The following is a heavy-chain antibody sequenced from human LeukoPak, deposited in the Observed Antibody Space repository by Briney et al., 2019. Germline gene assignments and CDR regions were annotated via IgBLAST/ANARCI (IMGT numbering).Heavy chain of an antibody. CDR2: IYPGDSDT. J-gene: IGHJ5*02. CDR3: ARHAAAAGVYNWFDP. V-gene: IGHV5-51*01. Sequence: PGESLKISCMGSGYSFTSYWIGWVRQMPGKGLEWMGIIYPGDSDTRYSPSFQGQVTISADKSISTAYLQWSSLKASDTAMYYCARHAAAAGVYNWFDPWGQGTLVTVSS. CDR1: GYSFTSYW. D-gene: IGHD6-13*01.